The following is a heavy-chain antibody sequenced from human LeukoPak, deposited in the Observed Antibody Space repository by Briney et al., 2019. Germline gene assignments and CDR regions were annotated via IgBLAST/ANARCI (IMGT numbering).Heavy chain of an antibody. V-gene: IGHV4-39*01. J-gene: IGHJ6*02. Sequence: SETLSLTCAVSGGSISRSSYFWGWIRQPPGKGLEWIGSIYYSGSTYYNPSLKSRVTISVDTSKNQFSLKLSSVTAADTAVYYCAKFVGFNIYYYYGMDVWGQGTTVTVSS. CDR1: GGSISRSSYF. CDR2: IYYSGST. D-gene: IGHD1-26*01. CDR3: AKFVGFNIYYYYGMDV.